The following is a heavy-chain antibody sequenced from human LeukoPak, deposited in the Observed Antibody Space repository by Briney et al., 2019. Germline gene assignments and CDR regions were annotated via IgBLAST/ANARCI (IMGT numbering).Heavy chain of an antibody. V-gene: IGHV1-18*01. CDR2: ISAYNGNT. J-gene: IGHJ4*02. D-gene: IGHD3-22*01. CDR3: AREDPHYYDSSGNLIDY. Sequence: ASVKVSCKASGYTFTSYGISWVRQAPGQGLEWMGWISAYNGNTNYAQKLQGRVTMTTDTSTSTAYMELRSLRSDDTAVYYCAREDPHYYDSSGNLIDYWGQGTLVTVSS. CDR1: GYTFTSYG.